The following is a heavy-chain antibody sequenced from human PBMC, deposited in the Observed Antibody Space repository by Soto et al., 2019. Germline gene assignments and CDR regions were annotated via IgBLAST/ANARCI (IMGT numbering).Heavy chain of an antibody. Sequence: GGSLRLSCAASGFTFDDYIMHWVRQAPGKGLVWVSLISWDGDSTYYADSVKGRFTISRDTAKNSLYLQMNSLRAEDTALYFCARASPRGRYFDWLIFPLGHWGQGTLVTVSS. J-gene: IGHJ4*02. V-gene: IGHV3-43*01. CDR1: GFTFDDYI. CDR2: ISWDGDST. CDR3: ARASPRGRYFDWLIFPLGH. D-gene: IGHD3-9*01.